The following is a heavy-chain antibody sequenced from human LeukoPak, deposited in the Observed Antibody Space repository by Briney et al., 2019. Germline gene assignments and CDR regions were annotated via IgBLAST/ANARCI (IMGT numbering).Heavy chain of an antibody. Sequence: GESLKISCKGSGYSFTSYWIGWLRQMPGKGLEWMGIIYPGDSDTRYSRSFQGQVTISADKSISTAYLQWSSLKASDTAMYFCARDVYNYFDYWGQGTLVTVSS. CDR1: GYSFTSYW. CDR3: ARDVYNYFDY. D-gene: IGHD5-24*01. V-gene: IGHV5-51*01. J-gene: IGHJ4*02. CDR2: IYPGDSDT.